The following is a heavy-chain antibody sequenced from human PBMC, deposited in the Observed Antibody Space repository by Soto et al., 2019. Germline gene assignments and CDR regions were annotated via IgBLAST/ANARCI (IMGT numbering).Heavy chain of an antibody. J-gene: IGHJ4*02. D-gene: IGHD6-13*01. CDR2: ISYIGST. CDR1: GGSISSYY. Sequence: SETLSLTCTVSGGSISSYYWSWIRQPPGKGLEWIGYISYIGSTNYNPSLKSRVTISVDTSKNQFSLKLSSVTAADTAVYYCARYSRDFDYWGQGTLVTVSS. V-gene: IGHV4-59*08. CDR3: ARYSRDFDY.